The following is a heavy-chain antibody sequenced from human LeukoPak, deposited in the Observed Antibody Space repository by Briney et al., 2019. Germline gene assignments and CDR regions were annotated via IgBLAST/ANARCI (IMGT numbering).Heavy chain of an antibody. Sequence: RGSSVKVSCKASGGTFSSYAISWVRQAPGQGLEWMGGIIPIFGTANYAQKFQGRVTITADESTSTAYMELSSLRSEDTAVYYCARGAFPRVVPVDYYYYYMDVWGKGTTVTVSS. J-gene: IGHJ6*03. CDR1: GGTFSSYA. CDR3: ARGAFPRVVPVDYYYYYMDV. D-gene: IGHD2-2*01. CDR2: IIPIFGTA. V-gene: IGHV1-69*01.